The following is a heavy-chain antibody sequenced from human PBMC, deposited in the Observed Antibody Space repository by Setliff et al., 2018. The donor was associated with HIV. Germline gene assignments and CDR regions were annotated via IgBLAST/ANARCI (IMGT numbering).Heavy chain of an antibody. D-gene: IGHD3-10*01. Sequence: PSETLSLTCTVSGASISTYYWSWIRQPPGKGLEWIGYTHISGITNYSPSLKSRLTISVDTSKTQFSLKLNSVTAADTAVYYCARVRGGTSRGFLDFWGQGTLVTVSS. CDR3: ARVRGGTSRGFLDF. V-gene: IGHV4-4*08. CDR1: GASISTYY. CDR2: THISGIT. J-gene: IGHJ4*02.